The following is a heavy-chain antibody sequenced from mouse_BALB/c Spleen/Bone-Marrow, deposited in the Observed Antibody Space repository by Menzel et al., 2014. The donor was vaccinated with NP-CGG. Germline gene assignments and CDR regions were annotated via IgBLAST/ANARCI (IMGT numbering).Heavy chain of an antibody. D-gene: IGHD2-1*01. CDR1: GYSFTGYT. V-gene: IGHV1-18*01. J-gene: IGHJ3*01. CDR3: ARDGNGFAY. CDR2: INPYNGGT. Sequence: VQLKESGPELVKPGASMKISCKASGYSFTGYTMNWVKQSHGKNLGWIGLINPYNGGTSYNQKFKGKATLTVDKSSSTAYMELPSLTSEDSAVYYCARDGNGFAYWGQGTLVTVSA.